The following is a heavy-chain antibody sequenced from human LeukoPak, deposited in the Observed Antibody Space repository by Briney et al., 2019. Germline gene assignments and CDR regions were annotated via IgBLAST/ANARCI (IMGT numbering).Heavy chain of an antibody. D-gene: IGHD1-26*01. Sequence: SVKVSCKASGGTFISYAISWVRQAPGQGLEWMGGIIPIFGTANYAQKFQGRVTITADESTSTAYMELSSLRAEDTAVYYCARSLIDRYSGSYPSINPPPFDYWGQGTLVTVSS. CDR2: IIPIFGTA. J-gene: IGHJ4*02. V-gene: IGHV1-69*13. CDR3: ARSLIDRYSGSYPSINPPPFDY. CDR1: GGTFISYA.